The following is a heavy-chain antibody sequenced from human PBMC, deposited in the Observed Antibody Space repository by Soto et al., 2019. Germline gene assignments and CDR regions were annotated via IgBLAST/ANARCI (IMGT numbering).Heavy chain of an antibody. CDR1: GGTFSSYA. CDR3: RLIVVVPAALPGFDY. Sequence: SVKVSCKASGGTFSSYAISWVRQAPGQGLEWMGGIIPIFGTANYAQKFQGRVTITADKSTSTAYMELSSLRSEDTAVYYCRLIVVVPAALPGFDYWGQGTLVTVSS. V-gene: IGHV1-69*06. D-gene: IGHD2-2*01. CDR2: IIPIFGTA. J-gene: IGHJ4*02.